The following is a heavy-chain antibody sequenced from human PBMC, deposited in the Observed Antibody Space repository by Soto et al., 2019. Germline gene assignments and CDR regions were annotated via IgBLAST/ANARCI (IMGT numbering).Heavy chain of an antibody. J-gene: IGHJ6*02. CDR2: IIPIFGTA. V-gene: IGHV1-69*13. CDR1: GGTFSSYA. Sequence: SVKVSCKASGGTFSSYAISWVRQAPGQGLEWMGGIIPIFGTANYAQKFQGRVTITADESTSTAYMGLSSLRSEDTAVYYCARGSSMVAGNYYYYYGMDVWGQGTTVTVSS. CDR3: ARGSSMVAGNYYYYYGMDV. D-gene: IGHD6-19*01.